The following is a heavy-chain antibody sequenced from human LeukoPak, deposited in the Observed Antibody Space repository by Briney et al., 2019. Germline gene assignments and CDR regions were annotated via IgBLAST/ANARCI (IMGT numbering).Heavy chain of an antibody. J-gene: IGHJ4*02. CDR1: GFTFSSYA. V-gene: IGHV3-23*01. CDR3: AKGPRSNYYDSSGYYYFDY. CDR2: ISGSGGST. Sequence: GGSLRLSCAASGFTFSSYAMSWVRQAPGKGLEWVSAISGSGGSTYYADSVKGRFTTSRDNSKNTLYLQMNSLRAEDTAVYYCAKGPRSNYYDSSGYYYFDYWGQGTLVTVSS. D-gene: IGHD3-22*01.